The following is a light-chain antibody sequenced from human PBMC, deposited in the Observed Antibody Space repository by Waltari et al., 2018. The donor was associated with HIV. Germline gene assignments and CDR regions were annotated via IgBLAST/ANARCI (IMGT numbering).Light chain of an antibody. J-gene: IGKJ5*01. CDR1: QSILYNSNNKNS. CDR2: LAS. CDR3: QQYYSIPIT. V-gene: IGKV4-1*01. Sequence: DIVMTQSPDALAVSLGERAAINCTSSQSILYNSNNKNSLFWYQQRPGQPPKVLISLASTRESGVPDLFSGSGSGTHFTLAINGLQAEDVAVYYCQQYYSIPITFGQGTRLDIK.